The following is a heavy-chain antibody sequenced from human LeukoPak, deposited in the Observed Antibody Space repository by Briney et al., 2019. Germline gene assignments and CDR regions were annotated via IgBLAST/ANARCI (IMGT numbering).Heavy chain of an antibody. CDR3: ARSPTVTTLFDY. CDR1: GYTFTSYY. V-gene: IGHV1-46*01. CDR2: INPSGGST. Sequence: ASVKVSCKASGYTFTSYYMHWVRQAPGQGLEWMGIINPSGGSTSYAQKFQGRVTMTRDTSTSTVYMELSSLGSEDTAVYYCARSPTVTTLFDYWGQGTLVTVSS. J-gene: IGHJ4*02. D-gene: IGHD4-17*01.